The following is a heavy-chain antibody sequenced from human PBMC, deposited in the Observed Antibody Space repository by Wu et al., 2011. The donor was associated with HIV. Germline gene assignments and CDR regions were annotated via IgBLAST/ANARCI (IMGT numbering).Heavy chain of an antibody. CDR2: INPGTGGT. D-gene: IGHD3-22*01. Sequence: QVQLGAGLGREVRKPGASVEGLLQGFWIHLHRLLYSLGATGPGQGLEWMGWINPGTGGTDYAQEFQGRVTMTRDTSISTAYMELSRLRSDDTAVYYCARRQSDSSGYDAFDIWGQGTMVTVSS. CDR1: IHLHRLL. V-gene: IGHV1-2*02. J-gene: IGHJ3*02. CDR3: ARRQSDSSGYDAFDI.